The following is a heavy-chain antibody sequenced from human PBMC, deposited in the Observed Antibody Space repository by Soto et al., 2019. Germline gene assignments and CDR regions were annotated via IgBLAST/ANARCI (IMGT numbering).Heavy chain of an antibody. V-gene: IGHV4-4*02. CDR3: ARGSDSGAFYYVDY. Sequence: QVQLQESGPGLVKPSGTLSLTCAVSGDSISSSNWWNWVRQPPGKGLEWIGEIYHSGSTNYNPSFNIGVTISVDKSRNQFSLKLPSVTAADTAVYYCARGSDSGAFYYVDYWGQGTLVTVSS. CDR1: GDSISSSNW. CDR2: IYHSGST. J-gene: IGHJ4*02. D-gene: IGHD2-15*01.